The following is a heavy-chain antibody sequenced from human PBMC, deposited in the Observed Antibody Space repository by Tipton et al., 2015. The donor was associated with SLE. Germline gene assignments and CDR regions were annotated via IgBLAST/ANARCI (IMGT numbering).Heavy chain of an antibody. D-gene: IGHD6-6*01. V-gene: IGHV4-34*01. CDR3: ARGIVAAFYY. Sequence: AGLVKPSETLSLTCAVYGGSFSGYYWSWIRQPPGKGLEWIGEINHSGSTNYNPSLKSRVTISVDTSKNQFSLKLSSVTAADTAVYYCARGIVAAFYYWGQGTLVTVSS. CDR1: GGSFSGYY. CDR2: INHSGST. J-gene: IGHJ4*02.